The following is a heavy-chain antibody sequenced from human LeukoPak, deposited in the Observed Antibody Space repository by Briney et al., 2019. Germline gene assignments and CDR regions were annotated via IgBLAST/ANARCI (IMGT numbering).Heavy chain of an antibody. Sequence: GGSLRLSCAVSGFTFSSPAMSWVRQAPGKGLDWIAHIRSDSKTIVYADSVKGRFTISRDNAKNSLSLQMNSLRAEDTAVYFCARDYDWAFDYWGQGILVTVAS. J-gene: IGHJ4*02. V-gene: IGHV3-48*01. CDR3: ARDYDWAFDY. D-gene: IGHD3-16*01. CDR2: IRSDSKTI. CDR1: GFTFSSPA.